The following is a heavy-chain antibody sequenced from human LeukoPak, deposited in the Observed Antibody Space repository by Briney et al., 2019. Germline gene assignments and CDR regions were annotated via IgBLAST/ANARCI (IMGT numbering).Heavy chain of an antibody. D-gene: IGHD4-23*01. Sequence: NASETLSLTCAGYGGSFSGYYWSWIRQPPGKGLEWIGYIYYSGSTNYNPSLKSRVTISVDTSKNQFSLKLSSVTAADTAVYYCASSYGGTTLEYWGQGTLVTVSS. CDR1: GGSFSGYY. J-gene: IGHJ4*02. CDR2: IYYSGST. V-gene: IGHV4-59*12. CDR3: ASSYGGTTLEY.